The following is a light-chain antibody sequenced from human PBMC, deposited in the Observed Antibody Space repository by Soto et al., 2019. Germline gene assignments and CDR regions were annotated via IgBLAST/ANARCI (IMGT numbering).Light chain of an antibody. V-gene: IGLV2-23*01. CDR1: SSDIGTYNL. Sequence: QSALTQPASVSGSPGQSIPISCTGSSSDIGTYNLVSWFQQHPGKAPKLMIYEGSKRPSGVSNRFSGSKSGNMASLTISGLQAEDEADYYCCSFAGSNSGVFGGGTKLTVL. CDR2: EGS. CDR3: CSFAGSNSGV. J-gene: IGLJ3*02.